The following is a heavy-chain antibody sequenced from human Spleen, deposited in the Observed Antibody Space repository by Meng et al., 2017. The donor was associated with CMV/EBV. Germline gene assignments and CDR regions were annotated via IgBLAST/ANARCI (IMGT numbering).Heavy chain of an antibody. J-gene: IGHJ4*02. CDR2: ISWNSGSI. CDR3: AKGITRAYCGGDCYFDY. D-gene: IGHD2-21*01. V-gene: IGHV3-9*01. Sequence: SLKISCAASGFAFHNYAVHWVRQAPGKGLEWVSGISWNSGSIGYADSVKGRFTISRDNAKNSLNLQMNSLRPEDTALYYCAKGITRAYCGGDCYFDYWGQGTLVTVSS. CDR1: GFAFHNYA.